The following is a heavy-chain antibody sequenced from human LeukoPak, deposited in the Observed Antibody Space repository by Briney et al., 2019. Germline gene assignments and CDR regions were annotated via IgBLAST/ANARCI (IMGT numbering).Heavy chain of an antibody. CDR2: ISDSGAGT. D-gene: IGHD2-21*01. Sequence: PGGSLRLSCAASGFTFSNYGMSWVRQAPGKGLEWVSAISDSGAGTYYADSVKGRFTISRDSSKNTLFLQMNRLRPEDAAVYYCAKAPVTTCRGAYCYPFDYWGQGTLVTVSS. V-gene: IGHV3-23*01. J-gene: IGHJ4*02. CDR3: AKAPVTTCRGAYCYPFDY. CDR1: GFTFSNYG.